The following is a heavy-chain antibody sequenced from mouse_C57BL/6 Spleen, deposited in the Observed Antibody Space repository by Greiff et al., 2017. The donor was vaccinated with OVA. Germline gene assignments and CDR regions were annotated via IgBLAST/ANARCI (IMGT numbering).Heavy chain of an antibody. CDR1: GFTFSSYG. CDR2: ISSGGSYT. CDR3: ARHGSSPYYAMDY. V-gene: IGHV5-6*01. D-gene: IGHD1-1*01. J-gene: IGHJ4*01. Sequence: VQLKESGGDLVKPGGSLKLSCAASGFTFSSYGMSWVRQTPDKRLEWVATISSGGSYTYYPDSVKGRFTISRDNAKNTLYLQMSSLKSEDTAMYYCARHGSSPYYAMDYWGQGTSVTVSS.